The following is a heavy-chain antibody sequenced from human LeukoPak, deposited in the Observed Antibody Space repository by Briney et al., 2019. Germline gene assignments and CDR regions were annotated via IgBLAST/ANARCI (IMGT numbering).Heavy chain of an antibody. CDR2: INPSGGST. Sequence: ASVKVSCKASGYTFTSYYMHWVRQAPGQGLEWMGIINPSGGSTSYAQKFQGRVTMTRDTSTSTVYMELSSLRSEDTAVYYCTTYGSGRNLPYYWGQGTLVTVSS. D-gene: IGHD3-10*01. CDR1: GYTFTSYY. J-gene: IGHJ4*02. V-gene: IGHV1-46*01. CDR3: TTYGSGRNLPYY.